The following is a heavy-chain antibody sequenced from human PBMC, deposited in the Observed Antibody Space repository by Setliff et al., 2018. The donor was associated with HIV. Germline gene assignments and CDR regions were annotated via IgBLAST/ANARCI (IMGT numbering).Heavy chain of an antibody. V-gene: IGHV3-33*06. Sequence: PGGSLRLSCAGSGFTFSSYGMNWVRQVPGEGLEWVALIWYDGSNEYYADSVKGRFTISRDNSKNILYLQMNSLRAEDTAVYYCAKDFARYSSYYHGMDVWGQGTTVTVSS. CDR1: GFTFSSYG. CDR2: IWYDGSNE. D-gene: IGHD5-18*01. CDR3: AKDFARYSSYYHGMDV. J-gene: IGHJ6*02.